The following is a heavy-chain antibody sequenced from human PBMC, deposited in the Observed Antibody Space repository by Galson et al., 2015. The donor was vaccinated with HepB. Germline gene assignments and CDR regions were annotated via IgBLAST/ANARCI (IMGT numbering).Heavy chain of an antibody. CDR2: MSPKSGPK. D-gene: IGHD6-19*01. J-gene: IGHJ4*02. CDR3: ARGSAWSHYDH. Sequence: SVRVSCKAPGYIFPDYDIHWVRQAPGQGLEGMGGMSPKSGPKGHAQKFQGAATMTRSTSITTAYMDLRSLRSEDTAVYLCARGSAWSHYDHWGQGTLVTV. CDR1: GYIFPDYD. V-gene: IGHV1-8*01.